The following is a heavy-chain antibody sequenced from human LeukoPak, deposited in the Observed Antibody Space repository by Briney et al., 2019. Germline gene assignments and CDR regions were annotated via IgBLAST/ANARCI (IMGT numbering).Heavy chain of an antibody. D-gene: IGHD3-22*01. CDR1: GYTFTSYY. Sequence: GASVKVSCKASGYTFTSYYIHWVRQAPGQGLEWMGVINPSGGATSFAQNFQGRITMTRDTSTSTVYVELSSLRSGDTAVYYCARSYYDTSGYQLDYWGQGPLVTVSS. V-gene: IGHV1-46*01. CDR3: ARSYYDTSGYQLDY. CDR2: INPSGGAT. J-gene: IGHJ4*02.